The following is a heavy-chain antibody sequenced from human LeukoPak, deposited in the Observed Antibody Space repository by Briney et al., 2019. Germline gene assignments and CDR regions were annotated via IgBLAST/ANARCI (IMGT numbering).Heavy chain of an antibody. CDR2: IKQDGSEK. V-gene: IGHV3-7*01. Sequence: GGSLRLSCAASGFTFSSYWMSWVRQAPGKGLEWVANIKQDGSEKYYVDSVKGRFTISRDNAKNSLYLQMNSLRAEDTAVYYCARNRNDYGDYVYDYWGQGTLVTVSS. D-gene: IGHD4-17*01. CDR3: ARNRNDYGDYVYDY. J-gene: IGHJ4*02. CDR1: GFTFSSYW.